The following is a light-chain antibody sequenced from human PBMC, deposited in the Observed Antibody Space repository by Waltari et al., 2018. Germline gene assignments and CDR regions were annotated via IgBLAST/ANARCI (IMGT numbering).Light chain of an antibody. Sequence: QLVLTQSPSASASLGASVKLTCTLSSGHIRDIIPGNRQQPEKGPRYLMKVNSDGSHSKGDEIPDRFSGSSSGAERYLTISSLQSEDEADYYCQTGGHGTWVFGGGTKLTVL. CDR1: SGHIRDI. CDR2: VNSDGSH. CDR3: QTGGHGTWV. J-gene: IGLJ3*02. V-gene: IGLV4-69*01.